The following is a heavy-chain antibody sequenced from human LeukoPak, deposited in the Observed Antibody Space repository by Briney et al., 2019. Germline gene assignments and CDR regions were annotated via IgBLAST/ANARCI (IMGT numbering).Heavy chain of an antibody. D-gene: IGHD3-3*01. V-gene: IGHV4-4*09. Sequence: SETLSLTCTVSGGSISSYYWSWIRQPPGKGLEWIGYIYTSGSTNYNPSLKSRVTISVDTSKNQFSLKLSSVTAADTVVYYCARHQTYYDFWSGYYTGWSDPWGQGTLVTVSS. CDR1: GGSISSYY. CDR2: IYTSGST. CDR3: ARHQTYYDFWSGYYTGWSDP. J-gene: IGHJ5*02.